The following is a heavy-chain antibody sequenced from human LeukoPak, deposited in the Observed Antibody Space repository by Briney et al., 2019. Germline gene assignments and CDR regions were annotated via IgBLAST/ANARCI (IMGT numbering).Heavy chain of an antibody. CDR2: IIPIFGTA. Sequence: SVKVSCKASGGTFISYAISWVRQAPGQGLEWMGGIIPIFGTANYAQKFQGRVTITADESTSTAYMELSSLRSEDTAVYYCARDPAPYSDLHKLDYWGQGTLVTVSS. V-gene: IGHV1-69*13. CDR3: ARDPAPYSDLHKLDY. D-gene: IGHD3-22*01. CDR1: GGTFISYA. J-gene: IGHJ4*02.